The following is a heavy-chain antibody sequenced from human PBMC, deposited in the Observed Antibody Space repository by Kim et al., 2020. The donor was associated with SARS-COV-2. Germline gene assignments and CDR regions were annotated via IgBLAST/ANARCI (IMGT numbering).Heavy chain of an antibody. D-gene: IGHD6-19*01. CDR3: TRVNPIARGWYDAFDI. CDR2: IRSKANSYAT. CDR1: GFTLSGST. V-gene: IGHV3-73*01. J-gene: IGHJ3*02. Sequence: GGSLRLSCAASGFTLSGSTMHWVRQASGKGLEWVGRIRSKANSYATAYAASVKNRFTIPRDDSKNTAYLQMNSLKTEDTAVYYCTRVNPIARGWYDAFDIWGQGTMVTVSS.